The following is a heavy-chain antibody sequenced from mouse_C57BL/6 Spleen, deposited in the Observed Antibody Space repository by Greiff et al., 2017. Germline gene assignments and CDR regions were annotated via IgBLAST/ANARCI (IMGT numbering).Heavy chain of an antibody. J-gene: IGHJ4*01. CDR1: GYSITSGYY. D-gene: IGHD1-1*01. CDR3: ARDYYGSSAMDY. V-gene: IGHV3-6*01. CDR2: ISYDGSN. Sequence: EVQLLESGPGLVKPSQSLSLTCSVTGYSITSGYYWNWIRQFPGNKLEWMGYISYDGSNNYNPSLKNRISITRDTSKNQFFLKLNSVTTEDTATYYCARDYYGSSAMDYWGQGTSVTVSS.